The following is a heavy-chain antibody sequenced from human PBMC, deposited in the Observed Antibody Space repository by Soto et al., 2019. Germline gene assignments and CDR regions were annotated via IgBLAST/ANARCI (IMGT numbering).Heavy chain of an antibody. CDR1: GFTFSTYA. CDR2: ISATGGST. V-gene: IGHV3-23*01. CDR3: ARAADFWSGYYPNDAFDI. J-gene: IGHJ3*02. D-gene: IGHD3-3*01. Sequence: AGGSLRLSCAASGFTFSTYAMSWVRQAPGKGLEWVSPISATGGSTYYADSVKGRFTISRDNSKNTLYLQMNSLRVEDTAVYYCARAADFWSGYYPNDAFDIWGQGTMVTVSS.